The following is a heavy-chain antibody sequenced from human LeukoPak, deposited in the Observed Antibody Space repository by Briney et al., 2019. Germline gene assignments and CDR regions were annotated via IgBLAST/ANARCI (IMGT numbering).Heavy chain of an antibody. V-gene: IGHV4-31*03. CDR1: GGSISSGGYY. CDR2: IYYSGST. D-gene: IGHD3-22*01. Sequence: SQTLSLTCTVSGGSISSGGYYWSWIRQHPGKGLEWIGYIYYSGSTYYNPSLKSRVTISVDTSKNQFSLKLSSVTAADTAVYYCARDGRRGYYDSSGPPNWGQGTLVTVPS. J-gene: IGHJ4*02. CDR3: ARDGRRGYYDSSGPPN.